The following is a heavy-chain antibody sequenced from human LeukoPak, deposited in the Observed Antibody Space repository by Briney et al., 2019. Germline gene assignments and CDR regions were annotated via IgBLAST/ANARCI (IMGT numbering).Heavy chain of an antibody. CDR3: AKDISVVEPWQQLDHFDY. D-gene: IGHD6-13*01. CDR1: GFTFDDYA. V-gene: IGHV3-43D*04. CDR2: ISWDGGST. Sequence: GGSLRLSXAASGFTFDDYAMHWVRQAPGKGLEWVSLISWDGGSTYYADSVKGRFTISRDNSKNSLYLQMNSLRAEDTALYYCAKDISVVEPWQQLDHFDYWGRGTLVTVSS. J-gene: IGHJ4*02.